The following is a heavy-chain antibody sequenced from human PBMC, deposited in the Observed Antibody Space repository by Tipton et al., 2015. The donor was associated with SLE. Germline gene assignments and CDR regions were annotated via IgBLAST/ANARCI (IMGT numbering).Heavy chain of an antibody. CDR1: GGSFSVHY. J-gene: IGHJ4*02. CDR3: ARVGGCIDCLDY. V-gene: IGHV4-34*11. Sequence: TLSLTCAVYGGSFSVHYWSWSWIRQPPGKGLEWIGYIYYSGSTNYNPSLKSRVTISVDTSKNQFSLKLSSVTAADTAVYYCARVGGCIDCLDYWGQGTLVTVSS. D-gene: IGHD2-21*01. CDR2: IYYSGST.